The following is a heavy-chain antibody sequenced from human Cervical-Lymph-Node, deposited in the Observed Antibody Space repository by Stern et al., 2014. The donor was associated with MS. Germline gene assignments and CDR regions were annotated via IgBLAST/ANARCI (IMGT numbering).Heavy chain of an antibody. Sequence: EMQLVESGAEVKKPGESLKISCKGSGYDFTSSWIGWVRQMPGKGLEWMGIIYLGDSNTEYSPSFEGQVTISADKSVTTAYLQWSSLKASDTAMYYCARPGSAWSLDYWGQGTLVTVS. D-gene: IGHD6-19*01. CDR1: GYDFTSSW. CDR2: IYLGDSNT. J-gene: IGHJ4*02. CDR3: ARPGSAWSLDY. V-gene: IGHV5-51*03.